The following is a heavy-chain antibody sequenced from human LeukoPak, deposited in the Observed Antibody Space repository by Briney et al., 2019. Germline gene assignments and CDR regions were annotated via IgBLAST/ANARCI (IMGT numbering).Heavy chain of an antibody. D-gene: IGHD2-15*01. V-gene: IGHV3-7*03. CDR2: IKQDGSQK. J-gene: IGHJ4*02. CDR1: GFTLSSYW. CDR3: ARGGPIYCSGDSCYPGDY. Sequence: GGSLRLSCAASGFTLSSYWMNWVRQAPGKGLEWVANIKQDGSQKYYVDSVKGRFTISRDNAKNSLYLQMNSLRAEDTAVYYCARGGPIYCSGDSCYPGDYWGQGTLVTVSS.